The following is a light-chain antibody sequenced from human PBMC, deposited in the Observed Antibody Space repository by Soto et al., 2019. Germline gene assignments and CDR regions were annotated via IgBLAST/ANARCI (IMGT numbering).Light chain of an antibody. J-gene: IGKJ5*01. CDR2: GAS. V-gene: IGKV3-20*01. CDR1: QSVSSSY. CDR3: QQYGSSPT. Sequence: EIVLTQSPGTLSLSPGERGTLSCRASQSVSSSYLAWYQQKPGQAPRLLIYGASSRATGIPDRFSGSGSGTDFTLTISRLEPEDFGVYYCQQYGSSPTFGQGTRLEIK.